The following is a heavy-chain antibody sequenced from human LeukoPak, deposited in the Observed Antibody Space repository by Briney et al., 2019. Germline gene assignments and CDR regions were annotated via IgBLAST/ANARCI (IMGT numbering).Heavy chain of an antibody. CDR1: GGSISSSSYY. Sequence: PSETLSLTCTVSGGSISSSSYYWGWIRQPPGKGLEWIGSIYYSGSTYYNPSLKSRVTMSVDTSKNQFSLKLSSVTAADTAVYYCASSIVATNIRFDPWGQGTLVTVSS. V-gene: IGHV4-39*07. J-gene: IGHJ5*02. CDR3: ASSIVATNIRFDP. D-gene: IGHD5-12*01. CDR2: IYYSGST.